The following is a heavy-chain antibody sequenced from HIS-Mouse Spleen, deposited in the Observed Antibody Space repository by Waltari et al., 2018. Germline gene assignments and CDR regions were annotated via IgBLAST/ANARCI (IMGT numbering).Heavy chain of an antibody. V-gene: IGHV4-34*01. CDR1: GGSFRGYY. CDR2: INNRGSN. CDR3: ARGRSPATVTIGYYFDY. D-gene: IGHD4-17*01. J-gene: IGHJ4*02. Sequence: QVQLQQWGAGLLTPSATLSLTCAVYGGSFRGYYWRLFRQPPGKGLGWIGEINNRGSNNYNPYIKSRVTRSVDTSKNQFSLKLSSVTAADTAVYYCARGRSPATVTIGYYFDYWGQGTLVTVSS.